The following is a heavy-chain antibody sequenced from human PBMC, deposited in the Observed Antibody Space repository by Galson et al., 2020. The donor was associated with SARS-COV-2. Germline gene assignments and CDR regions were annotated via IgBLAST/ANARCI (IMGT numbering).Heavy chain of an antibody. J-gene: IGHJ2*01. Sequence: SETLTLTCTVSGGSISSGGYYWRWIRQHPGKGLEWIGYIYYSGSTYYNPSLKSRVTISVDTSKNQFSLKLSSVTAADTAVYYCASKRITNFGVVGYWYFELWGRGTLVTVSS. V-gene: IGHV4-31*03. CDR2: IYYSGST. D-gene: IGHD3-3*01. CDR3: ASKRITNFGVVGYWYFEL. CDR1: GGSISSGGYY.